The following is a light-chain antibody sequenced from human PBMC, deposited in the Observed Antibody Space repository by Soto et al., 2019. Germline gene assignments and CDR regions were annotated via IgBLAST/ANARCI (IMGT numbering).Light chain of an antibody. J-gene: IGKJ5*01. CDR2: AAS. CDR1: QSISRY. Sequence: DIEVTQYPSSLSASVGDRITITCRASQSISRYLNWYQHKPGKAPKLLINAASSLERGVPSRFSGGGSGTDSTLNISSLQPDDFATYYCQQYNSYSITFGQGTRLEI. V-gene: IGKV1-39*01. CDR3: QQYNSYSIT.